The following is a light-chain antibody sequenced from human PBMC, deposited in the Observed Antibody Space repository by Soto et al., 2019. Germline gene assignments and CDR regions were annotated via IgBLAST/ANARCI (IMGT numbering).Light chain of an antibody. J-gene: IGLJ2*01. CDR2: DVS. Sequence: QSVLTQPGSVSGSPGQAITISGTGTSSDVGGYNYVSWYQQHPGKAPKLMIYDVSNRPSGVSNRFSGSKSGNTASLTISGLQSEDQADYYCSSYTSSSTLVVFGGGTQLTVL. CDR1: SSDVGGYNY. V-gene: IGLV2-14*01. CDR3: SSYTSSSTLVV.